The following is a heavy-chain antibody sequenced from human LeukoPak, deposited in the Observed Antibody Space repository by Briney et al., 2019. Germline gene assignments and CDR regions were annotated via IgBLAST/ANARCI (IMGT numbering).Heavy chain of an antibody. D-gene: IGHD1-26*01. CDR1: GGSISSSSYY. CDR2: IYYSGST. Sequence: PSETLSLTCTVSGGSISSSSYYWVWIRQPPGKGLEWIGSIYYSGSTYYSPSLKSRVTISVDTSKNQFSLKLSSVTAADTAVYYCARDIPGLIVGVNGYAFDIWGQGTMVTVSS. CDR3: ARDIPGLIVGVNGYAFDI. V-gene: IGHV4-39*07. J-gene: IGHJ3*02.